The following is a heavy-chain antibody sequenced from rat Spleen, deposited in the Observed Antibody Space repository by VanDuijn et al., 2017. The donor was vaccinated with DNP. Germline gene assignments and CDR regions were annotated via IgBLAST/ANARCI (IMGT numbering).Heavy chain of an antibody. D-gene: IGHD1-11*01. CDR3: ATLTTEGIDLAY. J-gene: IGHJ3*01. CDR1: GFTFSNYA. Sequence: EVQLVESGGGLVQPGRSLKLSCVVSGFTFSNYAMAWVRQAPTKGLEWVASISTGGGNTYYRDSVKGRFTVSRDNAKNTQYLQMDSLRSEDTATYYCATLTTEGIDLAYWGQGTLVTVSS. V-gene: IGHV5S13*01. CDR2: ISTGGGNT.